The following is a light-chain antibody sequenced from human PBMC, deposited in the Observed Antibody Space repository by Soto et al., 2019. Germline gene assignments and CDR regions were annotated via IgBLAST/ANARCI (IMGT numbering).Light chain of an antibody. V-gene: IGKV3-15*01. CDR2: AAS. J-gene: IGKJ2*01. CDR1: QTISSN. Sequence: EIVMTQSPATLSVSPGERATLYCRASQTISSNLAWYQHKTGQAPRLLIYAASTRATGIPARFSGSGSETEFTLTISSLQSEDFAVYYCQHYNNWPPYTFGQGTRLEIK. CDR3: QHYNNWPPYT.